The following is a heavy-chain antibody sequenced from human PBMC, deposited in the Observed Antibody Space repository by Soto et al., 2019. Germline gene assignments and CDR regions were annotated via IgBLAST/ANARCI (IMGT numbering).Heavy chain of an antibody. Sequence: QVHLEESGGGVVHPGRSLRLSCAASGFTFNTYAVHWVRQAPGKGLEWVAVVSSDGSNKYYSDSVKGRFSISRDNSNNTLSLQMNSLRTDDPAVYYCARGAITVLRGVDYWGRGTLVTVSS. V-gene: IGHV3-30*04. CDR1: GFTFNTYA. J-gene: IGHJ4*02. D-gene: IGHD3-10*01. CDR2: VSSDGSNK. CDR3: ARGAITVLRGVDY.